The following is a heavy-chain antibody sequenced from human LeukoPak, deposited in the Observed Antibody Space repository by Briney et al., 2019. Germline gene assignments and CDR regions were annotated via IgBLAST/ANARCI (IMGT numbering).Heavy chain of an antibody. CDR2: IYYDGSRR. Sequence: GGSLRLSCAASGFTFSSYGMHWVRQAPGKGLEWVAVIYYDGSRRLYADSVKGRFTIPRDDSKNTRFLEMNSLGAEDRAVYYCAREESAYYREFWGQGTLLTVSS. V-gene: IGHV3-33*01. J-gene: IGHJ4*02. CDR3: AREESAYYREF. CDR1: GFTFSSYG. D-gene: IGHD3-3*01.